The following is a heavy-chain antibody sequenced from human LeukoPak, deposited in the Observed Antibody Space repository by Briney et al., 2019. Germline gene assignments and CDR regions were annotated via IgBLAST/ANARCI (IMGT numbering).Heavy chain of an antibody. V-gene: IGHV3-74*01. CDR2: IRSDGSST. CDR1: GFTLTNYW. CDR3: ARNSPGYCSGGSCSSYWYFDL. Sequence: TGGSLRLSCAASGFTLTNYWMHWVRQAPGKGLVWVSRIRSDGSSTSFADSVKGRFTISRDNAKNTLYLQMNSLRAEDTAVYYCARNSPGYCSGGSCSSYWYFDLWGRGTLVTVSS. D-gene: IGHD2-15*01. J-gene: IGHJ2*01.